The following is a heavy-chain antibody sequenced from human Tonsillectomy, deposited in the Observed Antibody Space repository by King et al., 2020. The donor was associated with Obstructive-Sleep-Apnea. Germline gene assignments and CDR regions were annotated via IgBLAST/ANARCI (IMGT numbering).Heavy chain of an antibody. CDR3: ARGGAYYYDSSGYYPFDY. Sequence: QLQESGPGLVKPSETLSLTCTVSGGSISSSSYYWGWIRQPPGKGLEWIGRIYYSWSTYYNPSLKSRVTISVDTSKNQFSLKLSSVTAADTAVYYCARGGAYYYDSSGYYPFDYWGQGTLVTVSS. CDR2: IYYSWST. D-gene: IGHD3-22*01. CDR1: GGSISSSSYY. V-gene: IGHV4-39*07. J-gene: IGHJ4*02.